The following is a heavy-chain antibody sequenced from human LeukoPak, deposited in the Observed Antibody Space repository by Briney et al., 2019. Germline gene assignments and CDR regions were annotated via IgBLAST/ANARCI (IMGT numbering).Heavy chain of an antibody. CDR1: GGSLSSYY. CDR3: AKQAYCSSTRCYPFDY. Sequence: PSETLSLTCTVSGGSLSSYYWSWIRQPPGKGLEWIRYIYSSGSTNYNPSLKSRVTISLDTSKNQFSLKLSSVTAADTAVYYCAKQAYCSSTRCYPFDYWGQGTLVTVSS. D-gene: IGHD2-2*01. J-gene: IGHJ4*02. CDR2: IYSSGST. V-gene: IGHV4-59*08.